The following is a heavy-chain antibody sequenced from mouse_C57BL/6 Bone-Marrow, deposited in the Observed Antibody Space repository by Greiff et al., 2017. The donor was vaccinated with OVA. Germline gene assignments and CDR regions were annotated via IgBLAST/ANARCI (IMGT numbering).Heavy chain of an antibody. CDR1: GYTFTDYE. CDR3: TRGYSNSYAMGY. V-gene: IGHV1-15*01. J-gene: IGHJ4*01. CDR2: IDPETGGT. D-gene: IGHD2-5*01. Sequence: QVQLQQSGAELVRPGASVTLSCKASGYTFTDYEMHWVKQTPVHGLEWIGAIDPETGGTAYNQKFKGKAILTADKSSSTAYMELRSLTSEDSAVYYGTRGYSNSYAMGYWGEGTSDTASS.